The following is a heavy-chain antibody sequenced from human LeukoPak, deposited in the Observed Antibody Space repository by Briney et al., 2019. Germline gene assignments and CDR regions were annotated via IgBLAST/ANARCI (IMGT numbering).Heavy chain of an antibody. J-gene: IGHJ5*02. Sequence: GGSLRLSCAASGFTFSSYGMHWVRQAPGKGLEWGAFIRYDGSNKYYADSVKGRFTISRDNSKNTLYLQMNSLRAEDTAVYYCAKDDIVVVPAAPNWFDPWGQGTLVTVSS. D-gene: IGHD2-2*01. CDR1: GFTFSSYG. CDR2: IRYDGSNK. CDR3: AKDDIVVVPAAPNWFDP. V-gene: IGHV3-30*02.